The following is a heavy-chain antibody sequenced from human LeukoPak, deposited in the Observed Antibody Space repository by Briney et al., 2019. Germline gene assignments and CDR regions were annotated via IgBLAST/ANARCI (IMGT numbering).Heavy chain of an antibody. J-gene: IGHJ4*02. CDR1: GLTFSSYG. D-gene: IGHD3-22*01. CDR2: ISGSGGST. V-gene: IGHV3-23*01. CDR3: AKDCIPYDSSGYYYFDY. Sequence: GGSLRLSCATSGLTFSSYGMSWVRQAPGKGLEWVSAISGSGGSTYYADSVKGRFTIFRDNSKNTLYLQMNSLRAEDTAVYYCAKDCIPYDSSGYYYFDYWGQGTLVTVSS.